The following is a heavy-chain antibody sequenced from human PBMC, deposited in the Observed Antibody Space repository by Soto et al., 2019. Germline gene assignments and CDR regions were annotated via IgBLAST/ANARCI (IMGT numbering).Heavy chain of an antibody. CDR1: GFTSSNYA. D-gene: IGHD1-1*01. J-gene: IGHJ4*02. CDR3: AKGGTTTNIILDS. Sequence: EVELLESGGGLVQPGGSLRLSCAASGFTSSNYAMSWVRQSPGKGLEWLSSIRGSGETTYYADSVKGRVTISRDNDKNTLYPRKQSLTAGDTAVYYCAKGGTTTNIILDSWGPGTPVTVSA. CDR2: IRGSGETT. V-gene: IGHV3-23*01.